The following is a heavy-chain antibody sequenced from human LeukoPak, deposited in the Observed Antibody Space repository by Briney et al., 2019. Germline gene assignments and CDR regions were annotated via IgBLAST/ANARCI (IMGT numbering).Heavy chain of an antibody. Sequence: PGGSLRPSCAASGFTFSSYAMSWVRQAPGKGLEGVSAISGSGGSTDYADSVRGRFTISRDNSKNTLYLQMNSLRVEDTAVYYCANAYCGGDCYLPWGQGTLVTVSS. CDR1: GFTFSSYA. J-gene: IGHJ5*02. CDR3: ANAYCGGDCYLP. V-gene: IGHV3-23*01. D-gene: IGHD2-21*02. CDR2: ISGSGGST.